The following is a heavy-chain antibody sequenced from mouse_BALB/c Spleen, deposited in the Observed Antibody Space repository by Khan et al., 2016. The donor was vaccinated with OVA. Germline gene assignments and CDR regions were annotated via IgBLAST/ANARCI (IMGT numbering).Heavy chain of an antibody. V-gene: IGHV5-9-3*01. CDR1: GFTFSTYA. J-gene: IGHJ3*01. Sequence: EVHLVESGGGLVKPGGSLKLSCAASGFTFSTYAMSWVRQTPEKRLEWVATISSYGDYTYYPDNVTGRFTISRDNAKNTLYLQMSSLRSEDTAMYYCARSPDGNFAYWGQGTLVTVSA. D-gene: IGHD2-1*01. CDR3: ARSPDGNFAY. CDR2: ISSYGDYT.